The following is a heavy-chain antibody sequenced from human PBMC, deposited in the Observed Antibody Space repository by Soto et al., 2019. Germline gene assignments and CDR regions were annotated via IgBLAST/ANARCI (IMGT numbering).Heavy chain of an antibody. V-gene: IGHV3-7*05. CDR2: IKSDGSEK. CDR1: GFTFSTYW. CDR3: AAWPRSSWFDH. Sequence: GSLRLSCVGSGFTFSTYWMGWVRQVPGTGLEWVANIKSDGSEKSYVDSVKGRFTISRDNAGNSLYLQMNSLRAEDTAVYYCAAWPRSSWFDHWGQGTLVTVSS. J-gene: IGHJ5*02. D-gene: IGHD2-2*01.